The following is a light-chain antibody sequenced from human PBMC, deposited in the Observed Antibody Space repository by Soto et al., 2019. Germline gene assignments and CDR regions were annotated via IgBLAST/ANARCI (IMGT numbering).Light chain of an antibody. V-gene: IGKV3-20*01. CDR1: QSVSSSY. Sequence: GLSQSPCTLSLSPGERATLSCRASQSVSSSYLAWYQQKPGQAPRLLIYGASSRATGIPDRFSGSGSGTDFTLTISRLEPEDFAVYYCQQYGSSLLTFGGGTKVDIK. CDR3: QQYGSSLLT. J-gene: IGKJ4*01. CDR2: GAS.